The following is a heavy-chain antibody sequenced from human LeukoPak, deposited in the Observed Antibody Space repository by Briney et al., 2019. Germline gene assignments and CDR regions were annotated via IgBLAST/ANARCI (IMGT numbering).Heavy chain of an antibody. D-gene: IGHD2-15*01. CDR1: GFTVSSNY. CDR2: IYSGGST. CDR3: ARDFGGCSGGSCYSASYWYLDL. J-gene: IGHJ2*01. Sequence: GGSLRLSCAASGFTVSSNYMSWVRQAPGKGLEWVSVIYSGGSTYYADSVKGRFTISRDNSKNTLYLQMNSLRAEDTAVYYCARDFGGCSGGSCYSASYWYLDLWGRGTLVTVSS. V-gene: IGHV3-53*01.